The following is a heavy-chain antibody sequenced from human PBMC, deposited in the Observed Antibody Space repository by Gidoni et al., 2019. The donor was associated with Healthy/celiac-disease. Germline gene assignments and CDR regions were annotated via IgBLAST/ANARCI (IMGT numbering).Heavy chain of an antibody. CDR3: ARASLLRRIDY. CDR2: INHSGST. D-gene: IGHD1-26*01. J-gene: IGHJ4*02. CDR1: GGSFSVYY. Sequence: QVQLQQWGAGLLKPSETLSLTCAVYGGSFSVYYWSWIRQPPGKGLEWIGEINHSGSTNYNPSLKSRVTISVDTSKNQFSLKLSSVTAADTAVYYCARASLLRRIDYWGQGTLVTVSS. V-gene: IGHV4-34*01.